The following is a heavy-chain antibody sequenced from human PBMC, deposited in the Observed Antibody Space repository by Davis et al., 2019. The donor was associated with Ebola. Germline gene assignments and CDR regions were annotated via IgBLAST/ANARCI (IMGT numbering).Heavy chain of an antibody. CDR1: GFAFSISG. CDR2: ISNAGSST. D-gene: IGHD2-2*01. CDR3: ARVGSSTSLDY. V-gene: IGHV3-30*03. J-gene: IGHJ4*02. Sequence: PGGFLRLSCAASGFAFSISGMHWVRQAPGKGLEWVAVISNAGSSTYYADSVKGRFTISRDNAKNSLYLQMNSLRAEDTAVYYCARVGSSTSLDYWGQGTLVTVSS.